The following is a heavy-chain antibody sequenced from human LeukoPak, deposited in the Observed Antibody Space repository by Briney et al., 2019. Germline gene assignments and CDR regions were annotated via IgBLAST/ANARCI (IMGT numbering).Heavy chain of an antibody. J-gene: IGHJ4*02. CDR1: GFTFSGHW. Sequence: GGSLRLSCAASGFTFSGHWMSWVRQAPGKGLEWVANINQGGSEKYYVDSVKGRFTISRDNANNLLYLQMNSLRGEDTAVYYCTRDRSRAEDDWGQGTLVTVSS. V-gene: IGHV3-7*01. D-gene: IGHD1-14*01. CDR3: TRDRSRAEDD. CDR2: INQGGSEK.